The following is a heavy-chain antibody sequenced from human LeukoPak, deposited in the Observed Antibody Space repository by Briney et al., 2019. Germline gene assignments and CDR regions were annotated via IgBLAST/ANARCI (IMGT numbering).Heavy chain of an antibody. CDR1: GFTFSNYA. CDR3: AKGGVWYGKNDH. Sequence: GGSLRLSCTASGFTFSNYAMSWVRQAPGKGLEWVSTITGSGDSTYNADSVKGRFTISRDNSENTMNLQMNSLRAEDTAVYYCAKGGVWYGKNDHWGQGTLVTVSS. J-gene: IGHJ4*02. V-gene: IGHV3-23*01. CDR2: ITGSGDST. D-gene: IGHD6-13*01.